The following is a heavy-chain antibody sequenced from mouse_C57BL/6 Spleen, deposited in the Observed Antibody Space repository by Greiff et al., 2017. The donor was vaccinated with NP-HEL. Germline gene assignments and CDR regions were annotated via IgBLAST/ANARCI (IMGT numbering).Heavy chain of an antibody. J-gene: IGHJ1*03. CDR2: INPSSGYT. CDR3: ARDGNYGEWYFDV. D-gene: IGHD2-1*01. CDR1: GYTFTSYT. V-gene: IGHV1-4*01. Sequence: VKLMESGAELARPGASVKMSCKASGYTFTSYTMHWVKQRPGQGLEWIGYINPSSGYTKYNQKFKDKATLTADKSSSTAYMQLSSLTSEDSAVYYCARDGNYGEWYFDVWGTGTTVTVSS.